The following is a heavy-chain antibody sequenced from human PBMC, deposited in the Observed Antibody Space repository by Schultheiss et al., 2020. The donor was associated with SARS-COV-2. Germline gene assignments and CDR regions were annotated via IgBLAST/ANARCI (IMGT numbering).Heavy chain of an antibody. V-gene: IGHV3-48*04. J-gene: IGHJ6*02. CDR2: ISSSGSTI. Sequence: GESLKISCAASGFTFSSYSMNWVRQAPGKGLEWVSYISSSGSTIYYADSVKGRFTISRDNAKNSLYLQMNSLRAEDTAVYYCARDRCWAHDFSTSCYHYYGMDVWGQGTTVTVSS. CDR1: GFTFSSYS. CDR3: ARDRCWAHDFSTSCYHYYGMDV. D-gene: IGHD2-2*01.